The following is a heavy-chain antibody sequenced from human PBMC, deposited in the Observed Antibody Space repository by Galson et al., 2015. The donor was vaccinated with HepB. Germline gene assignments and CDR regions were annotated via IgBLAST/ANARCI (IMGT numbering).Heavy chain of an antibody. CDR1: GFRFGNYW. D-gene: IGHD2-2*01. CDR2: INTYGNDM. V-gene: IGHV3-74*03. J-gene: IGHJ2*01. Sequence: SLRLSCAASGFRFGNYWMHWVRQVPGRGLEWISRINTYGNDMKYADSVRGRFATSRDNAKNIMYLQTYNLGPEGTGLYYCARRGGSTWFPGSGYFDLWGRGSLVTVSS. CDR3: ARRGGSTWFPGSGYFDL.